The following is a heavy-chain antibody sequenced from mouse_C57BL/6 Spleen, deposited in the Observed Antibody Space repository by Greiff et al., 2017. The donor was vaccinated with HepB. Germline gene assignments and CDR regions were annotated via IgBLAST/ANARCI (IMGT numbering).Heavy chain of an antibody. CDR1: GYTFTGYE. Sequence: VQLQQSGAELARPGASVKLSCKASGYTFTGYEMHWVKQTPVQGLEWIGSIDPESGGTDYNQKFKGKAILTADKSSSTAYMELSSLTSEDSAVYDCAGVMAAEAVAVDYWGQGTPVTVSS. D-gene: IGHD2-3*01. V-gene: IGHV1-15*01. CDR3: AGVMAAEAVAVDY. CDR2: IDPESGGT. J-gene: IGHJ2*01.